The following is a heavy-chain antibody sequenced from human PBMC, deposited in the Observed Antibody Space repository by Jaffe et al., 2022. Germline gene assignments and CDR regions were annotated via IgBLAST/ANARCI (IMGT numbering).Heavy chain of an antibody. D-gene: IGHD2-15*01. J-gene: IGHJ6*03. CDR3: ARCSVVVAATLYYYYYYMDV. CDR2: IYTSGST. V-gene: IGHV4-61*02. CDR1: GGSISSGSYY. Sequence: QVQLQESGPGLVKPSQTLSLTCTVSGGSISSGSYYWSWIRQPAGKGLEWIGRIYTSGSTNYNPSLKSRVTISVDTSKNQFSLKLSSVTAADTAVYYCARCSVVVAATLYYYYYYMDVWGKGTTVTVSS.